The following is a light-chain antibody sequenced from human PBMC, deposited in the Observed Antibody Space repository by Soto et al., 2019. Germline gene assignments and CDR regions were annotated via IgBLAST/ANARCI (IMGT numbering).Light chain of an antibody. V-gene: IGLV2-8*01. Sequence: QSALTQPPSASGSPGQSVTISCTGTSSDVGRYNYVSWYQHHPGKAPKLMISEVSKRPSGVPDRFSGSKSGNTASLTVSGLQAEDEADYYCSSYTGSNTFVFGTGTKVTVL. J-gene: IGLJ1*01. CDR2: EVS. CDR1: SSDVGRYNY. CDR3: SSYTGSNTFV.